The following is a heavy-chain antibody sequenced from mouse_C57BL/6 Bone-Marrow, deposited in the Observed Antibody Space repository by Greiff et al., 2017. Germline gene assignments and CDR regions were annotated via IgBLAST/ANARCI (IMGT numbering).Heavy chain of an antibody. V-gene: IGHV1-82*01. CDR2: IYPGDGDT. CDR1: GYAFSSSW. J-gene: IGHJ4*01. Sequence: VQLKESGPELVKPGASVKISCKASGYAFSSSWMNWVKQRPGKGLEWIGRIYPGDGDTNYNGKFKGKATLTADKSSSTAYMQLSSLTSEDSAVYFCAREWGLDYWGQGTSVTVSS. CDR3: AREWGLDY. D-gene: IGHD6-1*01.